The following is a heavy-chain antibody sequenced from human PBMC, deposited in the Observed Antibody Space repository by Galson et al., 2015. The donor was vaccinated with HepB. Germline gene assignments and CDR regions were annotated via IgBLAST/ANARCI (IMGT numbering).Heavy chain of an antibody. D-gene: IGHD6-19*01. V-gene: IGHV3-30*02. CDR2: IRYDGSNK. CDR3: AKGISSGWYGGDAEYFQH. Sequence: PVQRLEWVAFIRYDGSNKYYADSVKGRFTISRDNSKNTLYLQMNSLRAEDTAVYYCAKGISSGWYGGDAEYFQHWGQGTLVTVSS. J-gene: IGHJ1*01.